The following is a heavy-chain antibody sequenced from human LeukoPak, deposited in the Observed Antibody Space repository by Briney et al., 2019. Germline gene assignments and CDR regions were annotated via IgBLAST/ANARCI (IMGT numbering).Heavy chain of an antibody. V-gene: IGHV3-9*03. Sequence: PGGSLRLSCAASGFTFDDYAMHWVRQAPGKGLEWVSGISWNSGSIGYADSVKGRFTISRDNAKNSLYLQMNSLRAEDMALYYCARGLHSSSLPVFDYWGQGTLVTVSS. J-gene: IGHJ4*02. CDR3: ARGLHSSSLPVFDY. D-gene: IGHD6-13*01. CDR1: GFTFDDYA. CDR2: ISWNSGSI.